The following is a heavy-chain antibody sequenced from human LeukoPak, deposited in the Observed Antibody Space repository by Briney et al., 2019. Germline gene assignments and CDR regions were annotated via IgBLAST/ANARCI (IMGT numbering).Heavy chain of an antibody. CDR1: GFPFSIHG. CDR2: ISPGGGPT. CDR3: AKGRGIAVAGGGVY. Sequence: GGSLRLSCAGSGFPFSIHGMNWVRQAPGKGLEWVSGISPGGGPTYYADSVKGRFTISRDNSKNTLYLQMNSLRAEDTAVYYCAKGRGIAVAGGGVYWGQGTLVTVSS. J-gene: IGHJ4*02. D-gene: IGHD6-19*01. V-gene: IGHV3-23*01.